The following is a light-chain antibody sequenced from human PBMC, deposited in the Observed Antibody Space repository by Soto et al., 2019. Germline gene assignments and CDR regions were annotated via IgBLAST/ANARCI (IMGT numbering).Light chain of an antibody. V-gene: IGKV4-1*01. CDR2: WAS. CDR3: QQYYTTLS. J-gene: IGKJ4*01. CDR1: QSVLYNSDNKNY. Sequence: DIVMTQSPDSLAVSLGERATINCKSSQSVLYNSDNKNYLAWYQQKAGQPPKLLIYWASTRDSGVPDRFSGSGSGADITLTINNRQAEDVAVYYCQQYYTTLSFGGGTKVEIK.